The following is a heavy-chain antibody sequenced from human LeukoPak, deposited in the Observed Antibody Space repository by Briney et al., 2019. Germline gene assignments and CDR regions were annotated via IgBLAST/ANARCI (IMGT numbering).Heavy chain of an antibody. D-gene: IGHD5-24*01. J-gene: IGHJ4*02. CDR3: AKTYGYNPFDY. CDR1: GGSISSYY. V-gene: IGHV4-59*08. CDR2: IYYSGST. Sequence: SETLSLTCTVSGGSISSYYWSWIRQPPGKGLEWIGYIYYSGSTNYNPSLKSRVTISVDTSKNQFSLKLSSVTAADTAVYYCAKTYGYNPFDYWGQGTLVTVSS.